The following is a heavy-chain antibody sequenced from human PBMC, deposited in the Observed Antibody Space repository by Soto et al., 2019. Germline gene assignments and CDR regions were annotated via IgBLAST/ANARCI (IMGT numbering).Heavy chain of an antibody. D-gene: IGHD6-19*01. CDR1: GFTFSSYN. V-gene: IGHV3-48*02. CDR3: ARPSSGWQNWFDP. J-gene: IGHJ5*02. CDR2: ISGGSTTK. Sequence: EVQLVESGGGLVQPGGSLRLSCSASGFTFSSYNMNWVRQAPGKGLEWVSYISGGSTTKYYADSVKGRFTISRDNAKNSLYLQMNSLRDEDTAVYYFARPSSGWQNWFDPWGQGTLVTVSS.